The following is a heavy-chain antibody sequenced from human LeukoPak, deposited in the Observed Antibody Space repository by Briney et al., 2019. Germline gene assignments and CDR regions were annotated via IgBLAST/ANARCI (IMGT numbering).Heavy chain of an antibody. CDR1: GYTLTELS. V-gene: IGHV1-69*13. Sequence: SVKVSCKVSGYTLTELSMHWVRQAPGQGLEWMGGIIPIFGTANYAQKFQGRVTITADESTSTAYMELSSLRSEDTAVYYCARQPLYCGGDCYTYYFDYWGQGTLVTVSS. CDR3: ARQPLYCGGDCYTYYFDY. CDR2: IIPIFGTA. J-gene: IGHJ4*02. D-gene: IGHD2-21*02.